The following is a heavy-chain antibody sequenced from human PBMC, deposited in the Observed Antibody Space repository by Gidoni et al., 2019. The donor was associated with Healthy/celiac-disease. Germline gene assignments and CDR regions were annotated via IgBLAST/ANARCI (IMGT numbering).Heavy chain of an antibody. CDR2: IIPILGIA. CDR1: GGTFSSYA. Sequence: QVQLVQSGAEVKKPGSSVKVSCKASGGTFSSYAISWVRQAPGQGLEWMGRIIPILGIANYAQKFQGRVTITADKSTSTAYMELSSLRSEDTAVYYCAREYCSGGSCYSVSGTATWFDPWGQGTLVTVSS. D-gene: IGHD2-15*01. CDR3: AREYCSGGSCYSVSGTATWFDP. V-gene: IGHV1-69*09. J-gene: IGHJ5*02.